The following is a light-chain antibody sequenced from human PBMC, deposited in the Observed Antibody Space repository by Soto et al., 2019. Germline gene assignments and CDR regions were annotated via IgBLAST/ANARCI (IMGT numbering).Light chain of an antibody. CDR2: AAS. J-gene: IGKJ1*01. V-gene: IGKV1-8*01. Sequence: IQMTQSPSSRSASVGERFAITFRASQGISSYLAWYQQKPGKAPKLLIYAASTLQSGVPSRFSGSGSGTDFTLTISCLQSEDFATYYCQQYYSYPRTFGQGTKVDIK. CDR1: QGISSY. CDR3: QQYYSYPRT.